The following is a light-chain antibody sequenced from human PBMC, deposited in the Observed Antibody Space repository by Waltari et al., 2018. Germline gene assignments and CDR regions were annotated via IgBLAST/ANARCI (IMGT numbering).Light chain of an antibody. V-gene: IGLV5-45*03. CDR2: YRSDSDK. CDR1: SGIDVGTYR. J-gene: IGLJ3*02. CDR3: MIWDSSAWV. Sequence: QAVLTQPSSLSASPGASASLTCTLRSGIDVGTYRIYWYQQKLGSPPHYLLRYRSDSDKQQGSGVPSRFSGSKDASANAGILLISGLQSDDEADYYCMIWDSSAWVFGGGTKLTVL.